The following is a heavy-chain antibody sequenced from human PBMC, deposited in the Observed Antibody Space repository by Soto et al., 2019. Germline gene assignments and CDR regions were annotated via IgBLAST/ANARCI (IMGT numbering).Heavy chain of an antibody. CDR3: ARLSNPAIDY. J-gene: IGHJ4*02. CDR2: INAGNGNT. D-gene: IGHD3-16*02. V-gene: IGHV1-3*01. CDR1: GYTFTRYA. Sequence: QVQLVQTGAAVKKPGASLKFSCKASGYTFTRYAIHWVRQAPGQRLEWMGWINAGNGNTNYAQKLQGRVTMTTDTSTRTAYMELRSLRSDDTTVYYCARLSNPAIDYWGQGTLVNVSS.